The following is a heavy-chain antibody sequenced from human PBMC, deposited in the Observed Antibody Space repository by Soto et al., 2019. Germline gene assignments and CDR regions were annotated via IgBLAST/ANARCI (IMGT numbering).Heavy chain of an antibody. CDR1: GFTFDDYA. CDR3: ARGMGWEPQKGIAFDI. CDR2: ISWNSGSI. D-gene: IGHD1-26*01. V-gene: IGHV3-9*01. Sequence: EVQLVESGGGLVQPGRSLRLSCAASGFTFDDYAMHWVRQAPGKGLEWVSGISWNSGSIGYADSVKGRFTISRDNAKNSLYLQMNSLRAEDTAVYYCARGMGWEPQKGIAFDIWGQGTMVTVSS. J-gene: IGHJ3*02.